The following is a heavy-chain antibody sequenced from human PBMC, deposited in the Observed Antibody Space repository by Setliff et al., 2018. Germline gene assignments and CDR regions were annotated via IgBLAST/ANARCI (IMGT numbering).Heavy chain of an antibody. V-gene: IGHV1-46*01. CDR3: ARAPLESGYNYGQGHYFDY. D-gene: IGHD5-18*01. Sequence: ASVKVSCKASGYTFTRYYMHWVRQAPGQGLEWMGIINPSGGYTNYAQKFQGRVTMTRDTSTSTVYMELSSLRSEDTAVYYCARAPLESGYNYGQGHYFDYWGQGTLVTVSS. J-gene: IGHJ4*02. CDR1: GYTFTRYY. CDR2: INPSGGYT.